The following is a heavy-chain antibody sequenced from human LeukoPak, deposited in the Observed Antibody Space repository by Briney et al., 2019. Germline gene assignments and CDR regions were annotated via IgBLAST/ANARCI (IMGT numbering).Heavy chain of an antibody. J-gene: IGHJ4*02. D-gene: IGHD2-2*01. Sequence: SETLSLTCTVSGGSISSSSYYWGWIRQPPGKGLEWIGSIYYSGSTYYNPSLKSRVTISVDTSKNQFSLKLSSVTAADTAVYYCARYCSSTSCYWGDYWGQGTLVTVSS. CDR3: ARYCSSTSCYWGDY. V-gene: IGHV4-39*01. CDR2: IYYSGST. CDR1: GGSISSSSYY.